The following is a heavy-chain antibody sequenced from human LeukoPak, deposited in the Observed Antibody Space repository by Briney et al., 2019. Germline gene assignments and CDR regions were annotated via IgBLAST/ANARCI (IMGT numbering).Heavy chain of an antibody. CDR2: ISGSGDAT. D-gene: IGHD2-15*01. CDR3: AKDRSSGGSCYNY. CDR1: GFTFSNYA. Sequence: GGSLRLSWAASGFTFSNYAMTWVRQAPGKGLEWVSGISGSGDATYYADSVKGRFTISRDNSENTVYLQMNSLRVEDTAIYYCAKDRSSGGSCYNYWGRGTQVTVSS. V-gene: IGHV3-23*01. J-gene: IGHJ4*02.